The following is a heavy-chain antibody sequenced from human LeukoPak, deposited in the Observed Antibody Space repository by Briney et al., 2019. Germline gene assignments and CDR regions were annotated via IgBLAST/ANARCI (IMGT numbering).Heavy chain of an antibody. CDR1: GGSISSYY. V-gene: IGHV4-4*07. J-gene: IGHJ3*02. D-gene: IGHD2-2*01. CDR2: IYISEST. Sequence: SETLSLTCTVSGGSISSYYWSWIRQPAGKGLEWIGRIYISESTNYNPSLKSRVTMSVDTSKNQFSLKLRSVTAADTAVYYCAREGLSIVGVPAAIDIWGQGTMVTVSS. CDR3: AREGLSIVGVPAAIDI.